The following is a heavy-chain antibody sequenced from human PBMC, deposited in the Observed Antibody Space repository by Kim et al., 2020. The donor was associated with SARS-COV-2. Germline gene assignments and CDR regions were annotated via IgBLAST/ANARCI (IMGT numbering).Heavy chain of an antibody. CDR3: ARGSSGSYHNLAVS. CDR1: GYIFTSYY. CDR2: INPNVGST. Sequence: ASVKVSCKASGYIFTSYYMHWVRQAPGQGLEWMGLINPNVGSTTYAQKFQGRVTMTRDTSTSTAYMELSSLRSEDTAVYYCARGSSGSYHNLAVSWGQGTLVTVSS. V-gene: IGHV1-46*01. D-gene: IGHD3-10*01. J-gene: IGHJ5*02.